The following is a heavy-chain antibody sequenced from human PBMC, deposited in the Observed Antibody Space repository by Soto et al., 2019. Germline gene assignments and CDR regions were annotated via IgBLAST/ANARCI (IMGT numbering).Heavy chain of an antibody. Sequence: QVQLVQSGAEVKKPGASVKVSCKASGSGYIFTSYYVHWVRQAPGQGLEWMGVINPSAGRTTYAQNFRGRVTMTTDSSTSTVYVDLSSLRSEDTAVYYCARGIDIGHNYGYYGMDVWGQGTTVTVSS. CDR2: INPSAGRT. D-gene: IGHD2-21*01. V-gene: IGHV1-46*01. J-gene: IGHJ6*02. CDR1: GSGYIFTSYY. CDR3: ARGIDIGHNYGYYGMDV.